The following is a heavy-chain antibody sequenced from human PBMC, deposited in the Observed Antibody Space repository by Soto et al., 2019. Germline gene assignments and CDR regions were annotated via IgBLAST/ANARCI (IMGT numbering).Heavy chain of an antibody. J-gene: IGHJ4*02. CDR1: GFTFSSYS. V-gene: IGHV3-21*01. Sequence: EVQLVESGGGLVKPGGSLRLSCAASGFTFSSYSMNWVRQAPGKGLEWVSSISSSSSYIYYADSVKGRFTISRDNAKNSLYRQMNSLRDEDTAVYYCARESWDYDFWKGAREVDYWGQGTLVTVSS. CDR2: ISSSSSYI. D-gene: IGHD3-3*01. CDR3: ARESWDYDFWKGAREVDY.